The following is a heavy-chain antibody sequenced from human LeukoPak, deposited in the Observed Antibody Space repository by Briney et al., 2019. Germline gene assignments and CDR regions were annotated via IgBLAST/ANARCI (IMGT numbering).Heavy chain of an antibody. Sequence: GGSLRLSCAASGFTFSSYAMSWVRQAPGKGLEWVAVISYDGSNKYYADSVKGRFTISRDNSKNTLYLQMNSLRAEDTAVYYCAKDRSSGWYFSDWGQGTLVTVSS. D-gene: IGHD6-19*01. CDR1: GFTFSSYA. CDR2: ISYDGSNK. V-gene: IGHV3-30*18. J-gene: IGHJ4*02. CDR3: AKDRSSGWYFSD.